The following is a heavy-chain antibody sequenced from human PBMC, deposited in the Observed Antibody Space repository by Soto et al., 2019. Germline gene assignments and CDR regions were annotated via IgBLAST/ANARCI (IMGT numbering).Heavy chain of an antibody. CDR3: AAGSRDEYSSSWYRFDY. D-gene: IGHD6-13*01. J-gene: IGHJ4*02. CDR2: IVVGSGNT. Sequence: QMQLVQSGPEVKKPGTSVKVSCKASGFTFTSSAVQWVRQARGQRLEWIGWIVVGSGNTNYAQKFQERVTITRDMSTSTAYMELSSLRSEDTAVYYCAAGSRDEYSSSWYRFDYWGQGTLVTVSS. CDR1: GFTFTSSA. V-gene: IGHV1-58*01.